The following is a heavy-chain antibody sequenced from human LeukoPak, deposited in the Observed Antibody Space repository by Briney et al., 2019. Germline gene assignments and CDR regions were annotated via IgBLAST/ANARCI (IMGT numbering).Heavy chain of an antibody. CDR3: AELGITMIGGV. J-gene: IGHJ6*04. V-gene: IGHV3-23*01. Sequence: GGSLRLSCAASGFTFSSYGMSWVRQAPGKGLEWVSAISGSGGSTYYADSVKGLFTISRDNAKNSLYLQMNSLRAEDTAVYYCAELGITMIGGVWGKGTTVTISS. D-gene: IGHD3-10*02. CDR1: GFTFSSYG. CDR2: ISGSGGST.